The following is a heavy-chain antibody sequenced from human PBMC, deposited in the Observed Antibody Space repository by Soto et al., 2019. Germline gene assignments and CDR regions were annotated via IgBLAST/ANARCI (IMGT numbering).Heavy chain of an antibody. Sequence: QVQLVESGGGVVQPGRSLRLSCAASGFTFSSYAMHWVRQAPGKGLEWVAVISYDGSNKYYADSVKGRFTISRDNSKNTLYLQMNSLRAEDTAVYYCARDRCTAPYDYGDYACAFDIWDQGTMVTVSS. CDR3: ARDRCTAPYDYGDYACAFDI. V-gene: IGHV3-30-3*01. CDR1: GFTFSSYA. D-gene: IGHD4-17*01. CDR2: ISYDGSNK. J-gene: IGHJ3*02.